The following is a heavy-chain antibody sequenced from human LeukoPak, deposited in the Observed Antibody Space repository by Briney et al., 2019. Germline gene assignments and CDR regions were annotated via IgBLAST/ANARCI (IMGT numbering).Heavy chain of an antibody. CDR3: ARIPTVTFFDY. V-gene: IGHV4-34*01. CDR2: INQSGST. J-gene: IGHJ4*02. D-gene: IGHD4-17*01. Sequence: SETLSLTCAVYGGSFSYYYWSWIRQPPGKGLEWIGEINQSGSTNYNPSLKSRVTISVDTSKNQFSLKLSSVTAADTAVYYCARIPTVTFFDYWGQGTLVTVSS. CDR1: GGSFSYYY.